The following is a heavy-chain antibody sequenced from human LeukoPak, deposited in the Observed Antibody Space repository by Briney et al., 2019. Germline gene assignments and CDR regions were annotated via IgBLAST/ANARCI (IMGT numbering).Heavy chain of an antibody. D-gene: IGHD2-15*01. J-gene: IGHJ4*02. CDR3: ARDRASSGGVDY. CDR2: INPDNGGT. CDR1: GYTFTDYF. Sequence: GASVKVSCKASGYTFTDYFIHWVRQAPGQGLEWMGWINPDNGGTNYAQKFQGRVTMTRDTSISTAYMELSRLRSDDTAVYYCARDRASSGGVDYWGQGTLVTVSS. V-gene: IGHV1-2*02.